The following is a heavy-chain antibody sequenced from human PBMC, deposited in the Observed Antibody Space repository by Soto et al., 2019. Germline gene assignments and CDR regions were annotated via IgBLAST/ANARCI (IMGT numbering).Heavy chain of an antibody. CDR3: ARDVRGVIYFDY. Sequence: SVKVSCKASGDTFGRFTINWVRQAPGQGLEWMGGIKPISDITNYAQRFQGRVTFTADASTSTVYLELSSLRSEDTAMYYCARDVRGVIYFDYWGQGTLVTVSS. V-gene: IGHV1-69*13. D-gene: IGHD3-10*02. CDR2: IKPISDIT. J-gene: IGHJ4*02. CDR1: GDTFGRFT.